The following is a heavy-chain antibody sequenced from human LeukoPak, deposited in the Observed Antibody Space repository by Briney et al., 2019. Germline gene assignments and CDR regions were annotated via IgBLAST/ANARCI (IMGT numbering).Heavy chain of an antibody. CDR1: GYTFTGYY. J-gene: IGHJ4*02. Sequence: ASVKVSCKASGYTFTGYYMHWVRQAPGQGLEWMGWISPNSGGTNYAQKFQGRVTMTRDTSISTAYMELSRLRSDDTAVCYCARDLGSGSYGDYWGQGTLVTVSS. CDR2: ISPNSGGT. V-gene: IGHV1-2*02. D-gene: IGHD1-26*01. CDR3: ARDLGSGSYGDY.